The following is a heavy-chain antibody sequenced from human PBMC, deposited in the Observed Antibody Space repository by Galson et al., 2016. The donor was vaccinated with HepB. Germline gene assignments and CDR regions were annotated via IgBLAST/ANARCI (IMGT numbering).Heavy chain of an antibody. D-gene: IGHD1-1*01. J-gene: IGHJ3*01. CDR3: AREVSVVKPTDPVSAFDF. Sequence: SLRLSCAASGFTFKTYTINWVRQAPGKAPEWVSSISSSKTYIYYADSVRGRFTVSRDNATDSLYLQMYSRRAEDTATYYCAREVSVVKPTDPVSAFDFWGQGTVVTVSS. CDR1: GFTFKTYT. V-gene: IGHV3-21*01. CDR2: ISSSKTYI.